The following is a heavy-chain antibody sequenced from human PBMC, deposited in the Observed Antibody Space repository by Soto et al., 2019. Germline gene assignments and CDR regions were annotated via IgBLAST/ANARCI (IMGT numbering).Heavy chain of an antibody. J-gene: IGHJ4*02. CDR2: IYYSGST. V-gene: IGHV4-39*07. CDR1: GGSISSGTYY. Sequence: SETLSVTSTVSGGSISSGTYYWGWIRQPPGKGLEWIGSIYYSGSTYYNPSLKSRVTISVDTSKNQFSLKLSSVTAADTAVYYCARSDGRYWGQGTRVTVS. CDR3: ARSDGRY.